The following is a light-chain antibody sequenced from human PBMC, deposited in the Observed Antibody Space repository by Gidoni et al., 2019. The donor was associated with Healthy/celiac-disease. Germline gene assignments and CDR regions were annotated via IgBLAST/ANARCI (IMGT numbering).Light chain of an antibody. CDR1: SSDVGGYNY. Sequence: QSALPQPASVSGSPGQSITISCTGTSSDVGGYNYVSWYQQHPGKAPKLMIYDVSNRPSGVSNRFSGSKSGNTASLTISGLQDEDEADYYCSSYTSSSTLGFGGGTKLTVL. CDR2: DVS. V-gene: IGLV2-14*01. CDR3: SSYTSSSTLG. J-gene: IGLJ3*02.